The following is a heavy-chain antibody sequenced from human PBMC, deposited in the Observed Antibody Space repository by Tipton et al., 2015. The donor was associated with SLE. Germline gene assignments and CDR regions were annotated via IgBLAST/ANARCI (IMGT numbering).Heavy chain of an antibody. Sequence: TLSLTCTVSGGSISSGGYYWSWIRQHPGKGLEWIGYIYYSGSTNYNPSLKSRVTISVDTSKNQFSLKLSSVTAADTAVYYCARAEIGRDGYNLPDWGQGTLVTVSS. CDR2: IYYSGST. V-gene: IGHV4-31*03. D-gene: IGHD5-24*01. CDR1: GGSISSGGYY. CDR3: ARAEIGRDGYNLPD. J-gene: IGHJ4*02.